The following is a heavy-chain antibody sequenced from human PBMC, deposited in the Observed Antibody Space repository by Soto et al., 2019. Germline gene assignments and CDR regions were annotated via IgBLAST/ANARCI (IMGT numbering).Heavy chain of an antibody. CDR1: GYTFTRHY. CDR2: INSSGGHT. D-gene: IGHD6-13*01. J-gene: IGHJ3*02. V-gene: IGHV1-46*01. CDR3: ARDLLAAGSDALDI. Sequence: QMQLVQSGAEVKKPAASVKVSCKASGYTFTRHYIHWVRQATGQGLEWMGTINSSGGHTYYAQKFQGRVALISDTSTSTVYMELSSLRSEDTAVYSCARDLLAAGSDALDIWGQGTMVTVSS.